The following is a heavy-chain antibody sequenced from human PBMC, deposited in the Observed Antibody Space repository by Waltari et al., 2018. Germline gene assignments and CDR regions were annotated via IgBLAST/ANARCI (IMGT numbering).Heavy chain of an antibody. J-gene: IGHJ4*02. V-gene: IGHV5-51*01. CDR3: VSGASGTFDY. CDR1: GYSFTTYW. CDR2: VYPGHSDT. Sequence: EVQLVQSGAGVKEPGESLKFSCEGSGYSFTTYWIGWSRQLPGKGLEWMVFVYPGHSDTRYNPSFQGQVTASADESISTAFLQWSSLKASDTAMYYCVSGASGTFDYWGQGTLVTVSS. D-gene: IGHD3-10*01.